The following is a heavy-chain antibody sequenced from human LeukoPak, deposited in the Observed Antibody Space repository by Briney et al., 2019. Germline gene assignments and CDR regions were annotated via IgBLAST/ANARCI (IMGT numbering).Heavy chain of an antibody. Sequence: GGSLRLSCAASGFDFSTQWMSWVRQAPGKGLEWVAIVNQGATQKYYVDSVKGRFTISRDNAENSLYLQMNSLRAEDTAVYYCARSLIAVADDYFDYWGQGTLVTVSS. V-gene: IGHV3-7*03. CDR2: VNQGATQK. CDR1: GFDFSTQW. CDR3: ARSLIAVADDYFDY. D-gene: IGHD6-19*01. J-gene: IGHJ4*02.